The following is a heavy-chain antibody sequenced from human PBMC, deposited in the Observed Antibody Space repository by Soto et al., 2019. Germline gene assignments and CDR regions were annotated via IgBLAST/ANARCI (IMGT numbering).Heavy chain of an antibody. Sequence: EVQLLESGGGLVQPGGSLRLACAASGFTVSSYAMSWVRQAPGKGLEWVSAISGSGGSTYYADAVKGMFSIAKANSKNTVYLQMNSLRAEDTAVYYFAKVRQWLDDAFDIWGQGTMVTVSS. CDR2: ISGSGGST. CDR1: GFTVSSYA. J-gene: IGHJ3*02. D-gene: IGHD6-19*01. CDR3: AKVRQWLDDAFDI. V-gene: IGHV3-23*01.